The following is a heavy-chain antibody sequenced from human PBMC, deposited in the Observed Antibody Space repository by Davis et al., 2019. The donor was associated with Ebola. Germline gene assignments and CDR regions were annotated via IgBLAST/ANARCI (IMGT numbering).Heavy chain of an antibody. V-gene: IGHV1-8*01. CDR3: YLAMVQGRYYGMDV. CDR1: GYTFTSYD. Sequence: ASVKVSCKASGYTFTSYDINWVRQATGQGLEWMGWMNPNSGNTGYAQKFQGRVTMTRNTSISTAYMELSSLRSEDTAVYYCYLAMVQGRYYGMDVWGQGTTVTVSS. D-gene: IGHD3-10*01. CDR2: MNPNSGNT. J-gene: IGHJ6*02.